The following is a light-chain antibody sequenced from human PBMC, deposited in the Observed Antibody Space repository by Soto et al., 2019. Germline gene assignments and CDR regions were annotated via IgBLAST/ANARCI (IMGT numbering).Light chain of an antibody. Sequence: DIQMTQSPSSVSASVGDRVTITCRASQGFSTWLAWYRRKPGRAPELLIYSASSLHSGVPSRFSGSGSGTDFTLTISSLQPEDVATYYCQQANSFPRTFGGGTEVELK. CDR2: SAS. J-gene: IGKJ4*01. V-gene: IGKV1-12*01. CDR3: QQANSFPRT. CDR1: QGFSTW.